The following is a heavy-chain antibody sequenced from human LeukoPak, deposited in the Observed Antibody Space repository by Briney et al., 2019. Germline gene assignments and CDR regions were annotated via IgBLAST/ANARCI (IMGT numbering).Heavy chain of an antibody. Sequence: GGSLRLSCAASGFTFSTYAMNWVRQAPGKGLEWVSGIRGSGGNTYYADSVEGRFTISRDNSKNTLYLQMNSLRAEDAAVYYCAKGSYYDSSGSFYFDYWGQGTLVTVSS. CDR3: AKGSYYDSSGSFYFDY. CDR2: IRGSGGNT. J-gene: IGHJ4*02. V-gene: IGHV3-23*01. CDR1: GFTFSTYA. D-gene: IGHD3-22*01.